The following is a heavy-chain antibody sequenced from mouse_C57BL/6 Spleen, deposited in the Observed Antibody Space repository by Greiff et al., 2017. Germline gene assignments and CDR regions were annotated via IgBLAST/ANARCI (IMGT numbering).Heavy chain of an antibody. D-gene: IGHD1-1*01. Sequence: EVQGVESGGGLVKPGGSLKLSCAASGFTFSSYAMSWVRQTPEKRLEWVATISDGGSYTYYPDNVKGRFTISRDNAKNNLYLQMSHLKSEDTAMYYCASLYYYGSSYYFDYWGQGTTLTVSS. J-gene: IGHJ2*01. CDR2: ISDGGSYT. CDR1: GFTFSSYA. CDR3: ASLYYYGSSYYFDY. V-gene: IGHV5-4*01.